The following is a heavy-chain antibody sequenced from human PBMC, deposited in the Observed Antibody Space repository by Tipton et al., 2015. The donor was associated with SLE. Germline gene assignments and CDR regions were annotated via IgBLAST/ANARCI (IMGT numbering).Heavy chain of an antibody. V-gene: IGHV4-38-2*02. J-gene: IGHJ3*02. Sequence: TLSLTCNVSGYSIRNDYYWGWIRQPPGKGLEWIASISYSGATYYNPSLKSRVIISLDTSRNHFSLKLTSVTAADTAVYFCARDRDIVLEPVPIPPAFDIWGQGTTVTVSS. CDR2: ISYSGAT. CDR3: ARDRDIVLEPVPIPPAFDI. D-gene: IGHD2-8*02. CDR1: GYSIRNDYY.